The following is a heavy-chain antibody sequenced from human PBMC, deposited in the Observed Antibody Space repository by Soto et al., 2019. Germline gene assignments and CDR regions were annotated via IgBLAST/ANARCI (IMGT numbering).Heavy chain of an antibody. CDR2: TYYRSKWYN. CDR3: ARGDSTRYTSTWTFDY. V-gene: IGHV6-1*01. CDR1: GDSVSSNSAA. J-gene: IGHJ4*02. D-gene: IGHD6-19*01. Sequence: QVQLQQSGPGLVKPSQTLSLTCAISGDSVSSNSAAWNWIRQSPSRGLEWLGRTYYRSKWYNDYAVSVKSRIAVNPDTIKNQSSLQLKSVTPEDTAVYYCARGDSTRYTSTWTFDYWGQGTLVTVSS.